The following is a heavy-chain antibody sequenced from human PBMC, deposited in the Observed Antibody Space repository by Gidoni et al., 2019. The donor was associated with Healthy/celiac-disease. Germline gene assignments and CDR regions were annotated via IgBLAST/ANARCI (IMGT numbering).Heavy chain of an antibody. CDR1: GGSISRYY. CDR2: IYTSGST. Sequence: QVQLQESGPGLVKPSETLSLTCTVSGGSISRYYWSWIRQPAGKGLEWIGRIYTSGSTNYNPSLKSRVTMSVDTSKNQFSLKLSSVTAADTAVYYCARELLWFGELPPPDYYYYMDVWGKGTTVTVSS. V-gene: IGHV4-4*07. CDR3: ARELLWFGELPPPDYYYYMDV. D-gene: IGHD3-10*01. J-gene: IGHJ6*03.